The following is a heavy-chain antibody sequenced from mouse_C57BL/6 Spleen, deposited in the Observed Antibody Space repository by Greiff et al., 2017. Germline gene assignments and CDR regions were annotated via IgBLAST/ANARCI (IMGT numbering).Heavy chain of an antibody. J-gene: IGHJ1*03. D-gene: IGHD2-1*01. V-gene: IGHV1-55*01. CDR3: ARGVGNPAQYFDV. CDR2: IYPGSGST. CDR1: GYTFTSYW. Sequence: VQLQQSGAELVKPGASVKMSCKASGYTFTSYWITWVKQRPGQGLEWIGDIYPGSGSTNYNEKFKSKATLTVETSSSTAYMQLSSLTSEDSAVYYCARGVGNPAQYFDVWGTGTTVTVSS.